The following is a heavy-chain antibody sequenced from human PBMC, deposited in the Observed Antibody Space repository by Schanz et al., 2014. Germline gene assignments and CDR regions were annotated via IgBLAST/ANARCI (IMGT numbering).Heavy chain of an antibody. V-gene: IGHV3-23*01. J-gene: IGHJ5*01. CDR2: INGNGGIT. Sequence: EVQLLESGGGLVQPGGSLRLSCAASEFSFSSFGMNWVRQAPGKGLEWVSAINGNGGITYYADPVKGRFTISRDNSKNTLYLQMKSLRVEDTAVYYCSKDKQGSRSDDSWGQGTLVTVSS. CDR3: SKDKQGSRSDDS. CDR1: EFSFSSFG. D-gene: IGHD2-15*01.